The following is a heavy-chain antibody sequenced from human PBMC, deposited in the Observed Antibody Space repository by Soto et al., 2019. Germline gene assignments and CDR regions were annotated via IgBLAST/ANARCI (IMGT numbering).Heavy chain of an antibody. Sequence: PGESLKISCKGSGYSCTSYWIGWVRQMPGKDLEWMGIIYPGDSDTRYSPSFQGQVTISADKSISTAYLQWSSLKASDTAMYYCARQGLWFGEGYYYYMDVRGKGTTVTVSS. D-gene: IGHD3-10*01. CDR1: GYSCTSYW. J-gene: IGHJ6*03. CDR3: ARQGLWFGEGYYYYMDV. CDR2: IYPGDSDT. V-gene: IGHV5-51*01.